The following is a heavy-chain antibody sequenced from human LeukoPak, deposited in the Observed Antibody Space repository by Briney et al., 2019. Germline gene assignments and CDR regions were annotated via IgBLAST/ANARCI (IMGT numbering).Heavy chain of an antibody. V-gene: IGHV3-7*01. CDR3: ATNDYGDPKGDY. CDR1: GFTFSSYW. Sequence: GGSLRLSSAASGFTFSSYWMSWVRQAPGKGREWVANIKQDGSEKYYVDSVKGRFTISRDNAKNSLYLQMNSLRAEDTAVYYCATNDYGDPKGDYWGQGTLVTVSS. D-gene: IGHD4-17*01. J-gene: IGHJ4*02. CDR2: IKQDGSEK.